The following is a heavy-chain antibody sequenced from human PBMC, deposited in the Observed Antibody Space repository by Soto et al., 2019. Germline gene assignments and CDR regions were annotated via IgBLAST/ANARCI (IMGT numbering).Heavy chain of an antibody. J-gene: IGHJ4*02. CDR1: GGSISSSTYY. CDR3: ATRATYSYDSSGFY. Sequence: SETLSLTCTVSGGSISSSTYYWGWIRQPPGKGLEWLGSVYYSGDTYYNPSLNSRVAMSVDTSQNRFSLKLSSVTAADTAVYYCATRATYSYDSSGFYWGQGTLVTVS. D-gene: IGHD3-22*01. CDR2: VYYSGDT. V-gene: IGHV4-39*01.